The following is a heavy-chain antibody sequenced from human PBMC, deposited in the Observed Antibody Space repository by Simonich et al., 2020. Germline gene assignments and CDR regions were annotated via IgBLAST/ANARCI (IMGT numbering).Heavy chain of an antibody. CDR2: INHRGST. V-gene: IGHV4-34*01. CDR1: GGSFSGYY. J-gene: IGHJ1*01. CDR3: ARGLRVAAAGTAFQH. D-gene: IGHD6-13*01. Sequence: QVQLQQWGAGLLKPSETLSLTCAVYGGSFSGYYWSWIRQPPGKGREWIGEINHRGSTNYNQSLTSRVTISVDASKNQFSLKLSSVTAADTAVYYCARGLRVAAAGTAFQHWGQGTLVTVSS.